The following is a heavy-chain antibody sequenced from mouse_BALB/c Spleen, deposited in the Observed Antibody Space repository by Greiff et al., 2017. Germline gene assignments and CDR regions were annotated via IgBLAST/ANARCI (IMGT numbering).Heavy chain of an antibody. D-gene: IGHD2-4*01. V-gene: IGHV3-6*02. Sequence: VQLKESGPGLVKPSQSLSLTCSVTGYSITSGYYWNWIRQFPGNKLEWMGYISYDGSNNYNPSLKNRISITRDTSKNQFFLKLNSVTTEDTATYYCARERCDYDWGFAYWGQGTLVTVSA. CDR1: GYSITSGYY. CDR3: ARERCDYDWGFAY. J-gene: IGHJ3*01. CDR2: ISYDGSN.